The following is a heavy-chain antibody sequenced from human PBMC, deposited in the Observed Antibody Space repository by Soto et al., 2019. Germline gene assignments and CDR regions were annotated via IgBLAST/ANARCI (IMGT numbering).Heavy chain of an antibody. CDR2: IHSDGSST. D-gene: IGHD3-16*01. V-gene: IGHV3-74*01. CDR3: ARGDRGGFDL. CDR1: GFTFSYYW. J-gene: IGHJ3*01. Sequence: EVQLVESGGGLVQPGESLRLSCAASGFTFSYYWMHWVRQAPGKGLVWVSRIHSDGSSTTYADSVKGRFTISRDNARNTVYLQMNSLRVEDTAVYYCARGDRGGFDLWGQGTVVTVSS.